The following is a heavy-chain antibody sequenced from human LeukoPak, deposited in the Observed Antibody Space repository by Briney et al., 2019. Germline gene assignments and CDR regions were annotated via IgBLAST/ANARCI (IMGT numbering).Heavy chain of an antibody. CDR1: GGSISSSNW. Sequence: SGTLSLTCAVSGGSISSSNWWSWVRQPPGKRLEWIGEIYHSGSTNYNPPLKSRVTISVDKSKNQFSLKLSSVTAADTAVYYCAKSIVVVPAAIDYYYYGMDVWGQGTTVTVSS. CDR2: IYHSGST. J-gene: IGHJ6*02. D-gene: IGHD2-2*01. V-gene: IGHV4-4*02. CDR3: AKSIVVVPAAIDYYYYGMDV.